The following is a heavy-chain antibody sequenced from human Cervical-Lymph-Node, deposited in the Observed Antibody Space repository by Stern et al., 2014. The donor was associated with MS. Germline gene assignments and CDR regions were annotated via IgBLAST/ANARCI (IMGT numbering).Heavy chain of an antibody. J-gene: IGHJ4*02. Sequence: QVQLVQSGAEVKKPGASVKVSCQASGYTFTTYGISWVRQAPGQGLEWMGWISGSNGNTFYGQKFQGRVTMTTDTSTGTAYLEMRSLTFDDTAVYFCARFRSLTTWGDYWGQGTLVRVSS. CDR1: GYTFTTYG. CDR3: ARFRSLTTWGDY. V-gene: IGHV1-18*04. CDR2: ISGSNGNT. D-gene: IGHD7-27*01.